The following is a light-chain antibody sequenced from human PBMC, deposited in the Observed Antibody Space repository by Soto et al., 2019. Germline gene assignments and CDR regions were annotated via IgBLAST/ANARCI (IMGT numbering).Light chain of an antibody. Sequence: EIVLTQSPATLSLSPGERATLSCRASESVGRYLAWYQQKPGQAPRLLVYDASNRATDIPPRFSGSGSGTDFTLTISSLEPEDFAVYYCQHRSNWSYTFGQETKLEIK. CDR1: ESVGRY. CDR2: DAS. J-gene: IGKJ2*01. V-gene: IGKV3-11*01. CDR3: QHRSNWSYT.